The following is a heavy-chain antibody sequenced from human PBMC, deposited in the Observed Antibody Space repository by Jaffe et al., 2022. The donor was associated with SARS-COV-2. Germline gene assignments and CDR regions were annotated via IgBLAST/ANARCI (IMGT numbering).Heavy chain of an antibody. J-gene: IGHJ5*02. Sequence: QLQLQESGPGLVKPSETLSLTCTVSGGSISSSSYYWGWIRQPPGKGLEWIGSIYYSGSTYYNPSLKSRVTISVDTSKNQFSLKLSSVTAADTAVYYCARLVVVVAATRWFDPWGQGTLVTVSS. D-gene: IGHD2-15*01. CDR3: ARLVVVVAATRWFDP. CDR2: IYYSGST. V-gene: IGHV4-39*01. CDR1: GGSISSSSYY.